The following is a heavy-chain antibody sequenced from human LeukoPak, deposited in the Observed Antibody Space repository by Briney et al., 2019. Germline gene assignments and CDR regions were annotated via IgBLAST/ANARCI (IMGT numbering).Heavy chain of an antibody. V-gene: IGHV1-3*01. CDR1: GYTFTSYA. CDR3: ARAEVAVLRYFDWLPRGDYGMDV. Sequence: ASVKVSCKASGYTFTSYAMHWVRQAPGQRLEWMGWINAGNGNTKYSQKFQGRVTITRDTSASTAYMELSSLRSEDTAVYYRARAEVAVLRYFDWLPRGDYGMDVWGQGTTVTVSS. D-gene: IGHD3-9*01. J-gene: IGHJ6*02. CDR2: INAGNGNT.